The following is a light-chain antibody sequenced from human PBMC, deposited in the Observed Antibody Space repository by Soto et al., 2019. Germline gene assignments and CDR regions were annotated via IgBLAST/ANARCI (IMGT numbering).Light chain of an antibody. CDR1: QIVSSDH. J-gene: IGKJ2*01. CDR2: GAS. V-gene: IGKV3-20*01. CDR3: PQYGSSPPYT. Sequence: EIVLTQSPGTLSLSPGERATLSCRASQIVSSDHLAWYQQKPGQAPRLLIYGASNRPIGIPDRFSGSGSGTDFTLTISSLEAGDFAVYYCPQYGSSPPYTFGQGTKLEIK.